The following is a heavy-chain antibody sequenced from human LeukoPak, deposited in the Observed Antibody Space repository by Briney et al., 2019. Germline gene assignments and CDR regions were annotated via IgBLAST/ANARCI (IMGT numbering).Heavy chain of an antibody. Sequence: GGSLRLSCAASGFTFSSYVMSWVRQAPGKGLEWVSTISGNGRNTYYADSVKGRLTISRDNSKITVYLEMNSLRAEDTAVYYCARGRGVYGYWYFDLWGRGTLVTVSS. CDR1: GFTFSSYV. D-gene: IGHD2-15*01. J-gene: IGHJ2*01. CDR2: ISGNGRNT. V-gene: IGHV3-23*01. CDR3: ARGRGVYGYWYFDL.